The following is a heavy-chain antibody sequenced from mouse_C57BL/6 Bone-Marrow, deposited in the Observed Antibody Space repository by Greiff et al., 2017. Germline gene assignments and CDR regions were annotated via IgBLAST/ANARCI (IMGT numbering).Heavy chain of an antibody. CDR1: GFTFSDYG. CDR2: ISSGSSTI. CDR3: ARPGTSRYAMDY. J-gene: IGHJ4*01. Sequence: EVMLVESGGGLVKPGGSLKLSCAASGFTFSDYGMHWVRQAPEKGLEWVAYISSGSSTIYYAATVKGRFTISRDNAKNTLFLQMTSLRSEDTAMYYCARPGTSRYAMDYWGQGTSVTVSS. V-gene: IGHV5-17*01. D-gene: IGHD4-1*01.